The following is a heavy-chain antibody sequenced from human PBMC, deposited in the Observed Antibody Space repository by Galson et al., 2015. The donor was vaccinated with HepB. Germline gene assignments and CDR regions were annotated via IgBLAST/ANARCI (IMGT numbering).Heavy chain of an antibody. CDR1: GFTFSSYI. J-gene: IGHJ4*02. CDR2: ISSNSGYT. Sequence: SLRLSCAASGFTFSSYIMIWVRQAPGKGLEWVSSISSNSGYTYYADSVRGRLTISRDNAKNSLYLQMNSLSADDTGVYYCARGSSRRVVIAATIEFWGQGALVTVSS. D-gene: IGHD2-15*01. CDR3: ARGSSRRVVIAATIEF. V-gene: IGHV3-21*01.